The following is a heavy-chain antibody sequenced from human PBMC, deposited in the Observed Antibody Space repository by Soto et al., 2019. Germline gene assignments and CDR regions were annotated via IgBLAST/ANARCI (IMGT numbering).Heavy chain of an antibody. Sequence: GASVKVSCKASGGTFSSYAISWVRQAPGQGLEWMGGIIPIFGTANYAQKFQGRVTITADESTSTAYMELSSLRSEDTAVYYCARVGSGSYYTVKFDYWGQGTLVTVSS. CDR1: GGTFSSYA. CDR3: ARVGSGSYYTVKFDY. V-gene: IGHV1-69*13. D-gene: IGHD3-10*01. J-gene: IGHJ4*02. CDR2: IIPIFGTA.